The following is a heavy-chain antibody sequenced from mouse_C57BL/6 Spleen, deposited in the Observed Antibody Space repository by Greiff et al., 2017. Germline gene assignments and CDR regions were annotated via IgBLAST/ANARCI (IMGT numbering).Heavy chain of an antibody. CDR3: ARSGDYDEGCDY. V-gene: IGHV1-80*01. CDR2: IYPGDGDT. Sequence: QVQLQQSGAELVKPGASVKISCKASGYAFSSYWMNWVKQRPGKGLEWIGQIYPGDGDTNYNGKFKGKATLTADKSSSTAYMQLSSLTSEDSAVYFCARSGDYDEGCDYWGQGTTLTVSS. J-gene: IGHJ2*01. CDR1: GYAFSSYW. D-gene: IGHD2-4*01.